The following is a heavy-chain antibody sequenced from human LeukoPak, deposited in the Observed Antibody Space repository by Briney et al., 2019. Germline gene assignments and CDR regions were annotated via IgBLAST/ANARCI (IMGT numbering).Heavy chain of an antibody. D-gene: IGHD2-8*01. J-gene: IGHJ6*04. V-gene: IGHV4-30-2*01. CDR1: GGSISSAGYY. CDR3: ASGLLVLMSPPDV. CDR2: IYHSGST. Sequence: PSETLSLTCTVSGGSISSAGYYWSWIRQPPGKGLEWIGYIYHSGSTYYNPSLKSRVTISVDRSKNQFSLKLSSVTAADTAVYDCASGLLVLMSPPDVWGKGTTVTVSS.